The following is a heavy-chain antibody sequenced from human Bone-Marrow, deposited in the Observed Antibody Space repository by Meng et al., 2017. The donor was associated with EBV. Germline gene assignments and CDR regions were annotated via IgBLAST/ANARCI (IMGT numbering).Heavy chain of an antibody. J-gene: IGHJ4*02. Sequence: QLQRQQSGPGLVKPSSALSLTGACSGGSISSGGYSWSWIRQPPGKGLEWIGYIYHSGSTYYNPSLKSRVTISVDRSKNQFSLKLSSVTAADTAVYYCASSDCSSTSCYPRYWGQGTLVTVSS. CDR3: ASSDCSSTSCYPRY. CDR2: IYHSGST. D-gene: IGHD2-2*01. CDR1: GGSISSGGYS. V-gene: IGHV4-30-2*01.